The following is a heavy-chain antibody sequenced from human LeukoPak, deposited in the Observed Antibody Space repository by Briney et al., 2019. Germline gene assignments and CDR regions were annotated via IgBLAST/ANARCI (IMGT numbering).Heavy chain of an antibody. CDR2: VHYSGTN. CDR3: VRQKAVSADFEY. CDR1: GGFISYYF. D-gene: IGHD1-26*01. J-gene: IGHJ4*03. Sequence: PSETLSPTCTVSGGFISYYFWSWFRPSPGEVLELIRNVHYSGTNTYNPSLESRLSMSVDTSKNQFSLTLNSATAADTAVYYCVRQKAVSADFEYWGQGALVTVAS. V-gene: IGHV4-59*08.